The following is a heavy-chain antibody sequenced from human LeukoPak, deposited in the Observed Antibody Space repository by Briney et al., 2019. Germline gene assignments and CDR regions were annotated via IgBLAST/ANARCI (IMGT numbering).Heavy chain of an antibody. V-gene: IGHV5-51*01. CDR1: GYSFTNYW. J-gene: IGHJ4*02. Sequence: GESLKISCKGSGYSFTNYWIGWVRQMPGKGLEWMGIIYPGDSDTRYSPSFQGQVTISADKSISTAYLQWNSLKASDTAMYYCARFVGACSGGSCYSDSWGQGTLVTVSS. CDR3: ARFVGACSGGSCYSDS. CDR2: IYPGDSDT. D-gene: IGHD2-15*01.